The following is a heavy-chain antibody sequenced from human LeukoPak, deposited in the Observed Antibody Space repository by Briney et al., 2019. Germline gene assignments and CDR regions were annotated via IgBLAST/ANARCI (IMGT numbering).Heavy chain of an antibody. Sequence: ASVKVSCKTSRYTFTSYDINWVRQAPGQGLEWMGIINPSVGSTSYAQKFQGRVTMTRDTSTSTVYMELSSLRPEDTAVYYCARADSGGDSSGYKWFHPWGQGTLVTVSS. D-gene: IGHD3-22*01. V-gene: IGHV1-46*01. CDR3: ARADSGGDSSGYKWFHP. J-gene: IGHJ5*02. CDR1: RYTFTSYD. CDR2: INPSVGST.